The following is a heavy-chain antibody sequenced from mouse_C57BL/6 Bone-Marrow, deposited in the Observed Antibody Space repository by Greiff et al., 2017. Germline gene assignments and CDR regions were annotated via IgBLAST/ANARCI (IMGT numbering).Heavy chain of an antibody. J-gene: IGHJ2*01. Sequence: EVKLVESGPGLVKPSPSLSLTCSVTGYSITSGYYWNWIRQFPGNKLEWMGYISYDGSTNYNQSLKNRISITRDTSTNQFFLKLNSVTTEDTATYYCARDYYGSSYDYWGQGTTLTVSA. CDR2: ISYDGST. CDR3: ARDYYGSSYDY. D-gene: IGHD1-1*01. V-gene: IGHV3-6*01. CDR1: GYSITSGYY.